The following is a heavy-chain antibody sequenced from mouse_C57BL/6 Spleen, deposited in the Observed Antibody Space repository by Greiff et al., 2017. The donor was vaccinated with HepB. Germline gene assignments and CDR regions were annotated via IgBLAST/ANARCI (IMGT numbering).Heavy chain of an antibody. V-gene: IGHV1-61*01. CDR2: IYPSDSET. CDR3: ARRGNSNDAMDY. CDR1: GYTFTSYW. J-gene: IGHJ4*01. D-gene: IGHD2-5*01. Sequence: QVQLQQPGAELVRPGSSVKLSCKASGYTFTSYWMDWVKQRPGQGLEWIGNIYPSDSETHYNQKFKDKATLTVDKSSSTAYMQLSSLTSEDSAVYYCARRGNSNDAMDYWGQGTSVTVSS.